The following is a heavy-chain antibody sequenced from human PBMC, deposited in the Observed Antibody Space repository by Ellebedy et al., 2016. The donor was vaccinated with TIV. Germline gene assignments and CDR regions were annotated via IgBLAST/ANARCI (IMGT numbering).Heavy chain of an antibody. D-gene: IGHD3-16*01. J-gene: IGHJ5*01. CDR2: VSYSGST. CDR1: GGSY. Sequence: SETLSLTXTVSGGSYWGWIRQSPEKGLEWIGSVSYSGSTYYNPSLKSRVTISADRSQNHLSLKVISVTAADTAVYFCARDDNSYAQFGSWGQGTLVTVSS. V-gene: IGHV4-39*07. CDR3: ARDDNSYAQFGS.